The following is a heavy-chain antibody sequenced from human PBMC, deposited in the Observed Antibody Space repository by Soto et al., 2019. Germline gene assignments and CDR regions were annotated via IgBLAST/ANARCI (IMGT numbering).Heavy chain of an antibody. Sequence: ASVKVSCNASGYTFTSYYMHWVRQAPGQGLEWMGIINPSGGSTSYAQKFQGRVTMTRDTSTGTVYMEPSSLRSEDTAVYYCAWSSAYYYYMDVWGKGTTVTVSS. CDR2: INPSGGST. CDR1: GYTFTSYY. V-gene: IGHV1-46*03. CDR3: AWSSAYYYYMDV. D-gene: IGHD3-10*01. J-gene: IGHJ6*03.